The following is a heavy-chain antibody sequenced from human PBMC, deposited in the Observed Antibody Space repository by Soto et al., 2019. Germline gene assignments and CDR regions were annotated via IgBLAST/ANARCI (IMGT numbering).Heavy chain of an antibody. CDR1: GFTFISYA. V-gene: IGHV3-23*01. D-gene: IGHD2-8*01. Sequence: GGSLRLSCAASGFTFISYAMSWVRQAPGKGLEWVSAISGSGGSTYYADSVKGRFTISRDNSKNTLYLQMNSLRAEDTAVYYCAKDEGYCTNGVCYMAIDYWGQGTLVTVSS. J-gene: IGHJ4*02. CDR3: AKDEGYCTNGVCYMAIDY. CDR2: ISGSGGST.